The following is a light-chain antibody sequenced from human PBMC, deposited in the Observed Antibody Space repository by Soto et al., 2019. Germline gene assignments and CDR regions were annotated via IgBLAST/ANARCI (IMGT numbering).Light chain of an antibody. Sequence: DIPMTQSPSSLSASVGDRVTITCRASQSISSYLNWYQQKPGKAPKLLIYAASSLQSGVPSRFSGSGSGTDFTLTISSLQPEDFATYYCKQSYSTPQTFGQGTKVEIK. CDR2: AAS. CDR3: KQSYSTPQT. CDR1: QSISSY. V-gene: IGKV1-39*01. J-gene: IGKJ1*01.